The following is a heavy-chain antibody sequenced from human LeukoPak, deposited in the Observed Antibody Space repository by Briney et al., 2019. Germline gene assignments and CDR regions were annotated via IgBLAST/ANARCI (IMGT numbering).Heavy chain of an antibody. D-gene: IGHD3-10*01. V-gene: IGHV1-3*03. J-gene: IGHJ3*02. Sequence: ASGKVSCKASGYTFTHYGVHWVRPAPGPGLELMGRINAGNGNTKYSQKFQGRVTITRDTSASTAYMELSRLRSEDMAVDYCARGSYYDSGCYPRALHIWRGGTMVSVPS. CDR1: GYTFTHYG. CDR3: ARGSYYDSGCYPRALHI. CDR2: INAGNGNT.